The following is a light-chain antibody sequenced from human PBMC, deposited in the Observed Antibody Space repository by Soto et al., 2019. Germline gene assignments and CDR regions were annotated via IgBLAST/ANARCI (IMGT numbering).Light chain of an antibody. CDR2: DAS. CDR1: QTLRSGY. CDR3: QQYNNWPRN. V-gene: IGKV3-11*01. Sequence: IVLTQTPRTLSLSPGDIATLSCRASQTLRSGYLAWYQHKPGQAPRLLIYDASNRATGIPARFSGRGSGTDFTLTISSLEPEDFAVYYCQQYNNWPRNFGQGTRLEIK. J-gene: IGKJ5*01.